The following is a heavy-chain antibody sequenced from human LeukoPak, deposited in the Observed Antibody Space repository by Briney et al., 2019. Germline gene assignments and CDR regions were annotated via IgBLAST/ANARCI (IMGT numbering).Heavy chain of an antibody. CDR3: ASSSGYNSY. J-gene: IGHJ4*02. Sequence: SQTLSLTCTVSGGSISSGSHYWSWIRQPAGKGLEWIGRIYTSGSTNYNPSLKSRVTISVDTSKNQFSLKLSSVTAADTAVYYCASSSGYNSYWGQGTLVTVSS. CDR1: GGSISSGSHY. V-gene: IGHV4-61*02. CDR2: IYTSGST. D-gene: IGHD3-22*01.